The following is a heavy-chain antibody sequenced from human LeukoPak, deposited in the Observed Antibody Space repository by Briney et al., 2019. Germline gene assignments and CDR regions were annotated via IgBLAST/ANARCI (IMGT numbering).Heavy chain of an antibody. CDR3: ARDLAPASL. Sequence: GGSLRLSCSASGFTFSSFAMNWVRQAPGKGLEYVSAITSNGGCTYYADSVRGRFSISRDNSKNTLYLQMSSLSTEDTAVYYCARDLAPASLWGQGTLVTVSS. J-gene: IGHJ4*02. CDR1: GFTFSSFA. CDR2: ITSNGGCT. D-gene: IGHD3-16*01. V-gene: IGHV3-64D*06.